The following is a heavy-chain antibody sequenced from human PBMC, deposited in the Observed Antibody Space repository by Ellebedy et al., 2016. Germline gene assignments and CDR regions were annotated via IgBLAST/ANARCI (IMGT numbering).Heavy chain of an antibody. D-gene: IGHD5-24*01. Sequence: SETLSLTCTVSGGSISSSSYYWGWIRQPPGKGLEWIGSIYYSGSTYYNPSLKSRVTISVDTSKNQFSLKLSSVTAADTAVYYCARVYPGRDGYWGQGTLVTVSS. V-gene: IGHV4-39*01. CDR2: IYYSGST. CDR3: ARVYPGRDGY. J-gene: IGHJ4*02. CDR1: GGSISSSSYY.